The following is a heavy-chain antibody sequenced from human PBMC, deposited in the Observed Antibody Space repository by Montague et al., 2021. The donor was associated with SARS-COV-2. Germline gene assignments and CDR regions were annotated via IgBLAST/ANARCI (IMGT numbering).Heavy chain of an antibody. J-gene: IGHJ6*02. Sequence: SETLSLTCAVSGGSISSRNWWSWVRQPPGKGLEWIGEIYHSGSTNYNPSLKSRVTISVDKSKNQFSLKLSSVTAADTAVYYCAREPYYYDSSGLNYYYYGMDVWGQGTTVTVSS. CDR1: GGSISSRNW. CDR3: AREPYYYDSSGLNYYYYGMDV. V-gene: IGHV4-4*02. CDR2: IYHSGST. D-gene: IGHD3-22*01.